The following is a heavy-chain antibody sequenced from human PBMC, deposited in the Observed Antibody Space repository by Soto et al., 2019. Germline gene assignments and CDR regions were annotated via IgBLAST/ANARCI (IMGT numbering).Heavy chain of an antibody. CDR2: INHSGST. J-gene: IGHJ6*02. D-gene: IGHD2-2*01. Sequence: ETLSLTCAVYGGSFSGYYWSWIRQPPGKGLEWIGEINHSGSTNYNPSLKSRVTISVDTSKNQFSLKLSSVTAADTAVYYCARGFCSSTAEYYYYYYGMDVWGQGTTVTVSS. CDR1: GGSFSGYY. V-gene: IGHV4-34*01. CDR3: ARGFCSSTAEYYYYYYGMDV.